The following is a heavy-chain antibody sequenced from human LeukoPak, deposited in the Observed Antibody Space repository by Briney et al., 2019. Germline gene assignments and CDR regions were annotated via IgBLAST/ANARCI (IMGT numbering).Heavy chain of an antibody. Sequence: GGSLRLSCAASGFTFSSYDMHWVRHATGKGLEWVSAICTAGDTYYPGSVKGRFTISRENAKNSLYLQMNSLRAGDTAVYYCARGNTRSWFDPWGQGTLVTVSS. V-gene: IGHV3-13*01. CDR2: ICTAGDT. CDR1: GFTFSSYD. J-gene: IGHJ5*02. CDR3: ARGNTRSWFDP.